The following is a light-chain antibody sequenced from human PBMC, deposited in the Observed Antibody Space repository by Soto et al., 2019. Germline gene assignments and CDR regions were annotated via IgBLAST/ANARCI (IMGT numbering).Light chain of an antibody. V-gene: IGKV3-11*01. CDR3: QQRSNWRT. CDR2: DAS. CDR1: QSVRTY. J-gene: IGKJ1*01. Sequence: EIVLTHSPDTLSFSPWQRSTLSFRASQSVRTYLAWYQQKPGQAPRLLIYDASNRATGIPARFSGSGSGTDFTLTISSLEPEDFAVYYCQQRSNWRTFGQGTKVDIK.